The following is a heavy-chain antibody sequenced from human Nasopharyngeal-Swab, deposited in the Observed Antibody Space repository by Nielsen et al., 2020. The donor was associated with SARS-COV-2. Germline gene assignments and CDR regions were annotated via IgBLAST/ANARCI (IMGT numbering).Heavy chain of an antibody. V-gene: IGHV3-23*01. CDR3: AKDLGVESPLWFDY. J-gene: IGHJ4*02. D-gene: IGHD4-23*01. CDR1: GFTFSSFA. Sequence: GESLKISCAASGFTFSSFAMNWVRQAPGKGLEWVSVIGGDGGDSYYADYVKGRFTIFRDNSKDTLYLQMNSLRAEDTAVYYCAKDLGVESPLWFDYWGQGTLLTVSS. CDR2: IGGDGGDS.